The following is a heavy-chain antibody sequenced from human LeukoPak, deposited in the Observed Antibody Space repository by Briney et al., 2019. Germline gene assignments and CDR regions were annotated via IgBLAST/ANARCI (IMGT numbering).Heavy chain of an antibody. CDR1: GFTFSSYG. Sequence: GGSLRLSCAASGFTFSSYGMHWVRQAPGKGLEWVAVIWHDGSNKYYADSVKGRFTISRDNSKNTLYLQMNSLRAEDTAVYYCAREPSAVGAFDIWGQGTMVTVSS. J-gene: IGHJ3*02. D-gene: IGHD4-23*01. CDR3: AREPSAVGAFDI. V-gene: IGHV3-33*01. CDR2: IWHDGSNK.